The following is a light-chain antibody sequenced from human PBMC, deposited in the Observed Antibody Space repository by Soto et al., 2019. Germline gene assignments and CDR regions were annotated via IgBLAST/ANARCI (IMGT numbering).Light chain of an antibody. CDR1: QSVSSN. CDR2: GAS. V-gene: IGKV3-15*01. Sequence: EIGMTQSPATLSVSPGERATLACRASQSVSSNLAGYQQKPGQAPRLLIYGASPRATGIPARFSGSGSGTEFTLSISSLQSEDFAVYYCKQYNNWPPLTFGHGNKVYIK. CDR3: KQYNNWPPLT. J-gene: IGKJ3*01.